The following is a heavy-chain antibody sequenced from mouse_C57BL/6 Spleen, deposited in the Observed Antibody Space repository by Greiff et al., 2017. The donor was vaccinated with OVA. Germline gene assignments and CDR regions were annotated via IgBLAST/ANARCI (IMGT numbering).Heavy chain of an antibody. D-gene: IGHD1-1*01. CDR1: GYSITSGYY. CDR3: ARVSDYYGTPYAMDY. J-gene: IGHJ4*01. CDR2: ISYDGSN. V-gene: IGHV3-6*01. Sequence: EVQVVESGPGLVKPSQSLSLTCSVTGYSITSGYYWNWIRQFPGNKLEWMGYISYDGSNNYNPSLKNRISITRDTSKNQFFLKLNSVTTEDTATYYCARVSDYYGTPYAMDYWGQGTSVTVSS.